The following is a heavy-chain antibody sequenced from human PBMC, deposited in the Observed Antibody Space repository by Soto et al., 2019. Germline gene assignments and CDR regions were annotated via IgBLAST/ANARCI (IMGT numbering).Heavy chain of an antibody. CDR3: AKDQWELHGAFDV. V-gene: IGHV3-30*18. D-gene: IGHD1-26*01. Sequence: GGSLRLSCVASGITLKTYGMHWVRQAPGKGLEWVAGLSYDGSNINYADSVAGRFTISRDNSRNTLFLHLSSLSPGDTALYYCAKDQWELHGAFDVWGQGTMVTVSS. CDR2: LSYDGSNI. J-gene: IGHJ3*01. CDR1: GITLKTYG.